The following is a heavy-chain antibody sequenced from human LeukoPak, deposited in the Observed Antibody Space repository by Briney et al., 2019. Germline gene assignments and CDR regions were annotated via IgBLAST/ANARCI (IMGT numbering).Heavy chain of an antibody. CDR2: IYPRDSDT. D-gene: IGHD4-17*01. CDR3: ARRDYGGHAAYFDY. V-gene: IGHV5-51*01. J-gene: IGHJ4*02. CDR1: GYTFTSNW. Sequence: GESLKISCKGYGYTFTSNWIGWVRQMPGKGLEWMGIIYPRDSDTVYSPSFQGQVIMSVDKSVSTAYLQWSSLKASDTAIYFCARRDYGGHAAYFDYWGQGTLVTVPS.